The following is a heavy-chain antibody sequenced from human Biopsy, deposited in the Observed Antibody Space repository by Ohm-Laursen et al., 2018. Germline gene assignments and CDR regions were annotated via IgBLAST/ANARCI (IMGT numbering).Heavy chain of an antibody. D-gene: IGHD3-9*01. J-gene: IGHJ4*02. CDR1: GFSFSSYG. CDR2: IPDDGRNK. V-gene: IGHV3-30*03. CDR3: LREAATGYYRTADF. Sequence: SLRLSCAASGFSFSSYGMHWVRQAPGKGLEWVAVIPDDGRNKYYIDSVRGRFTISRDNSKNTLSLQMNSLRVEDTAMYYCLREAATGYYRTADFWGQGTLVTVSS.